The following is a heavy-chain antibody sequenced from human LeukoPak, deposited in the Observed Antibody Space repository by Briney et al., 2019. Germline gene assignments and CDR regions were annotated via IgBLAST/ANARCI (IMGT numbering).Heavy chain of an antibody. CDR3: ARLGRYFDWLLNDY. CDR1: GGSISSYY. D-gene: IGHD3-9*01. J-gene: IGHJ4*02. Sequence: PSETLSLTCTVSGGSISSYYWSWIRQPPGKGLEWIGYIYYSGSTNYNPSLKSRVTISVDTSKSQFSLKLSSVTAADTAVYYCARLGRYFDWLLNDYWGQGTLVTVSS. CDR2: IYYSGST. V-gene: IGHV4-59*08.